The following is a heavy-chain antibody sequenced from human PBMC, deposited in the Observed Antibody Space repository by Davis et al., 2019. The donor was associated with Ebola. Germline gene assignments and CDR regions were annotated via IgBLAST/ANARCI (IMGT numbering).Heavy chain of an antibody. D-gene: IGHD6-13*01. V-gene: IGHV3-23*01. CDR3: AEKAAAGTGWFDP. CDR1: GFTFSSYA. J-gene: IGHJ5*02. Sequence: GESLKISCAASGFTFSSYAMSWVRQAPGKGLEWVSAISGSGGSTYYADSVKGRFTISRDNSKNTLYLQMNSLRAEDTAVYYCAEKAAAGTGWFDPWGQGTLVTVSS. CDR2: ISGSGGST.